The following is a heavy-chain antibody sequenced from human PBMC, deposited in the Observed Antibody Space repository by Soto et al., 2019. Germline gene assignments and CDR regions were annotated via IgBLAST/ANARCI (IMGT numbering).Heavy chain of an antibody. CDR2: ITSSGTTV. Sequence: EVHLVESGGGLVQPGGSLRLSCAASGFTFSSYSLNWVRQAPGKGLEWVSYITSSGTTVYYADSVRGRFTISRYNAKNSLYLQMNSLRDDDTAVYYCARGSSNWAYYFDFWGQGTLVTVSS. V-gene: IGHV3-48*02. CDR1: GFTFSSYS. D-gene: IGHD6-13*01. J-gene: IGHJ4*02. CDR3: ARGSSNWAYYFDF.